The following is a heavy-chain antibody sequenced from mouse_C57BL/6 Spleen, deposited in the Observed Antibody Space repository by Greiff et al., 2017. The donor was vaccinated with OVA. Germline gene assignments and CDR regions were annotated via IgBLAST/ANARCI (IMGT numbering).Heavy chain of an antibody. CDR1: GYTFTSYW. CDR2: IDPNSGGT. J-gene: IGHJ4*01. V-gene: IGHV1-72*01. Sequence: QVQLQQPGAELVKPGASVKLPCKASGYTFTSYWMHWVKQRPGRGLEWIGRIDPNSGGTKYNEKFKSKATLTVDKPSSTAYMQLSSLTSEDSAVYYCARGITTVVATNYYAMDYWGQGTSVTVSS. D-gene: IGHD1-1*01. CDR3: ARGITTVVATNYYAMDY.